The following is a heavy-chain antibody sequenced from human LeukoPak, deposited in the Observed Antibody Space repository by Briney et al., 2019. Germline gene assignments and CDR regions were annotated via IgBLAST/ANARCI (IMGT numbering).Heavy chain of an antibody. V-gene: IGHV3-7*01. J-gene: IGHJ4*02. CDR1: GFTFSSHW. Sequence: PGGSLRLSCAASGFTFSSHWMSWVRQAPGKGLEWVANIKKDGSEKYCVDSVKGRFTISRDNAKNSLYLQMNSLRAEDTAVYYCARGGRSSSWFKYWGQGTLVTVSS. CDR2: IKKDGSEK. CDR3: ARGGRSSSWFKY. D-gene: IGHD6-13*01.